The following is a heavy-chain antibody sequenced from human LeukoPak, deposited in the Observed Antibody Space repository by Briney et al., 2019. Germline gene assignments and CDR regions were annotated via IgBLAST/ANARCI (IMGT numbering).Heavy chain of an antibody. V-gene: IGHV3-23*01. CDR1: GFSFSSSA. CDR2: INDSGDST. J-gene: IGHJ4*02. CDR3: AKAAGGLVY. Sequence: GASLRLSCAASGFSFSSSAMSWVRQAPGKGLEWVSAINDSGDSTYYADSVKGRFTVSRDNSKNTLYLQMNGLRAEDTVVYYCAKAAGGLVYWGQGTLVIISS. D-gene: IGHD6-19*01.